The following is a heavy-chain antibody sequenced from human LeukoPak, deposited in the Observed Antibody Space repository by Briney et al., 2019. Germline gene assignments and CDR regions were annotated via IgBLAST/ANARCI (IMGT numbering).Heavy chain of an antibody. V-gene: IGHV1-46*01. CDR1: GYTFTGCY. CDR3: ARGHRRDGYELGY. D-gene: IGHD5-24*01. J-gene: IGHJ4*02. Sequence: GASVKVSCKASGYTFTGCYMHWVRQAPGQGLEWMGIINPSGGSTSYAQKFQGRVTMTRDMSTSTVYMELSSLRSEDTAVYYCARGHRRDGYELGYWGQGTLVTVSS. CDR2: INPSGGST.